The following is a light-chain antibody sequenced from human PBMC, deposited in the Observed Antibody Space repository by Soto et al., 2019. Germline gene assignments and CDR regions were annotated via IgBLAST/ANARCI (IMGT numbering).Light chain of an antibody. V-gene: IGKV1-5*03. Sequence: DIQMTQSPSTLSASVGDRVTITCRASQSINTWLAWYQQKPGKAPNLLIYKASSLQGGVPSRFSGSGSGTEFTLTISSLQPDDFATYYCQQYDNYLWTFGQGTKVDIK. CDR2: KAS. CDR3: QQYDNYLWT. J-gene: IGKJ1*01. CDR1: QSINTW.